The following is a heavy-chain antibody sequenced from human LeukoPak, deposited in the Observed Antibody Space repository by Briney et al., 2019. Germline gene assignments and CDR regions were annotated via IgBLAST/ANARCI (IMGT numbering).Heavy chain of an antibody. Sequence: GGSLRLSCAVSGFTFSSTSMTWVRQAPGKGLEWVSAIFSRTADTYYAVTVRGRFTVSRDNAMNSLYLQMTSLRAEDTAVYYCARIEPDYYDSSGYSYYFDYWGQGTLVTVSS. CDR2: IFSRTADT. V-gene: IGHV3-21*01. CDR3: ARIEPDYYDSSGYSYYFDY. CDR1: GFTFSSTS. J-gene: IGHJ4*02. D-gene: IGHD3-22*01.